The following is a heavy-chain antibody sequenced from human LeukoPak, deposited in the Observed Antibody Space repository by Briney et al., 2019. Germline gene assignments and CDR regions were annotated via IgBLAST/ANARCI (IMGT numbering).Heavy chain of an antibody. V-gene: IGHV4-61*02. CDR1: GGSISSGSYY. CDR2: IYTSGRT. J-gene: IGHJ4*02. D-gene: IGHD5-12*01. CDR3: ARELDIVATSYFDY. Sequence: SETLSLTCTVSGGSISSGSYYWSWIRQPAGKGLEWIGRIYTSGRTNYNPSLKSRVTISGDTSKNQFSLKLTSVTAADTAVYYCARELDIVATSYFDYWGQGSLVTVSS.